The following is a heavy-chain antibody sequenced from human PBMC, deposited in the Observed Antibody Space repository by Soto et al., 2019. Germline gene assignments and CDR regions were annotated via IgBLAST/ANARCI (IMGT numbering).Heavy chain of an antibody. CDR1: GYTFTSYG. V-gene: IGHV1-18*04. D-gene: IGHD3-9*01. CDR2: ISAYNGNT. Sequence: ASVKVSCKASGYTFTSYGISWVRQAPGQELEWMGWISAYNGNTNYAQKLQGRVTMTTDTYTSTAYMELRSLRSDDTDVYYCARDPLVLRSFEWSQGGNWFDHWGQRTLVTVSS. CDR3: ARDPLVLRSFEWSQGGNWFDH. J-gene: IGHJ5*02.